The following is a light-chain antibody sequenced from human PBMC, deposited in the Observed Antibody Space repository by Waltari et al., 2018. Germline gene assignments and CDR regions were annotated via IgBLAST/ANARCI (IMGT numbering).Light chain of an antibody. V-gene: IGLV2-14*03. J-gene: IGLJ1*01. CDR2: DVS. Sequence: QSALTQPASVSGSPGQSIAISCTGTSSDVGGYNAVSWNQQHPGKAPKLIIYDVSNRPSGVSDRFSGSKSGDTASLTISGLQTEDEADYYCSSYTSSSTYVFGIGTKVTVL. CDR3: SSYTSSSTYV. CDR1: SSDVGGYNA.